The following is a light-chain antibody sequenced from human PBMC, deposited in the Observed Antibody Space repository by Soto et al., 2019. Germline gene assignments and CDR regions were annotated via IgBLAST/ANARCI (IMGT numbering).Light chain of an antibody. CDR1: QSVSSSY. J-gene: IGKJ1*01. V-gene: IGKV3-20*01. CDR2: GAS. CDR3: QQYGSSLWT. Sequence: EIVLTQSPGTLSLSPGERATLSCRASQSVSSSYLAWYQQKPGQAPRLLIYGASSRAPGISDRFSGSGSGTDFTLTISRLEPDDFAVYYCQQYGSSLWTFGQGTKVEIK.